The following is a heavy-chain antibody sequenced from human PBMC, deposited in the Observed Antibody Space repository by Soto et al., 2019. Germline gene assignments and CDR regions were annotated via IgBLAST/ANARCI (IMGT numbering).Heavy chain of an antibody. Sequence: GASVKVSCKDSGYTFTSYGISWVRQSPGQGLEWMGWISAYNGNTNYAQKFQGRVTMTTDTSTSTAYMELRSLRSDDTAVYYCVVVVAATPGGWFDPWGQGTLVTVSS. D-gene: IGHD2-15*01. CDR2: ISAYNGNT. V-gene: IGHV1-18*01. CDR1: GYTFTSYG. CDR3: VVVVAATPGGWFDP. J-gene: IGHJ5*02.